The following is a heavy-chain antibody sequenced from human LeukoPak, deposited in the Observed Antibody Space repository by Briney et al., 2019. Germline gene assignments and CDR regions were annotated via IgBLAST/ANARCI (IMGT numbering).Heavy chain of an antibody. V-gene: IGHV3-21*01. J-gene: IGHJ4*02. CDR2: INSRSSNI. Sequence: GGSLRLSCAASGFTFSSYSMTWVRQAPGKGLEWVSSINSRSSNIFYADSVKGRFTISRDNAKNSLYLQMNSLRAEDTAVYYCTRDTFGARDSWGQGTLVTVSS. D-gene: IGHD3-10*01. CDR3: TRDTFGARDS. CDR1: GFTFSSYS.